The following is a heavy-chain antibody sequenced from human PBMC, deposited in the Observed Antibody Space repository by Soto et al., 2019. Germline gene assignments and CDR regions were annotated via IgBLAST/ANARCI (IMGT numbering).Heavy chain of an antibody. CDR1: GFTFSSYV. J-gene: IGHJ5*01. CDR3: GKGGYYSDS. CDR2: IRQDENIK. D-gene: IGHD3-3*01. V-gene: IGHV3-7*04. Sequence: GGSLRLSCVASGFTFSSYVMHWVRQAPGKGLEWVTDIRQDENIKAYVESVKGRFTISRDNAKNSLYLQMNSLRVEDTAVYYCGKGGYYSDSWGQGVLVTVSS.